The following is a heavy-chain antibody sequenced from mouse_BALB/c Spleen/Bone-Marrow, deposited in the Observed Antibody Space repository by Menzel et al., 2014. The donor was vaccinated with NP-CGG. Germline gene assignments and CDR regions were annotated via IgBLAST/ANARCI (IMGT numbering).Heavy chain of an antibody. J-gene: IGHJ4*01. V-gene: IGHV1S81*02. D-gene: IGHD2-3*01. CDR3: TRGGWLAMDY. CDR1: GYTFTSYY. CDR2: INPSNGGT. Sequence: QVQLQQSGAELVKPGASVKLSCKASGYTFTSYYMYWVKQRPGQGLEWIGEINPSNGGTNFNEKFKSKATLTVDKSSNTAYMQLSSLTSEDSAVYYCTRGGWLAMDYWGQGTSVAVSS.